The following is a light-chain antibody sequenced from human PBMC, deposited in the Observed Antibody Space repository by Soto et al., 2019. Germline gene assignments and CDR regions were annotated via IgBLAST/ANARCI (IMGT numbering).Light chain of an antibody. CDR1: QSVRSNY. J-gene: IGKJ3*01. CDR2: GAS. Sequence: EVVLTQSPGTLSLSPGDRATLSCRASQSVRSNYLAWYQQKPGQAPRLLIFGASSRATGIPDRFSGSGSGTDFSLTISRLEPEDFAVYYCQQYCDSPETFGPANKVDIK. CDR3: QQYCDSPET. V-gene: IGKV3-20*01.